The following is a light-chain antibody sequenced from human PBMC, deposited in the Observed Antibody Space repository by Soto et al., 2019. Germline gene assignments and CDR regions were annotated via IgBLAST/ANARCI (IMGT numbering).Light chain of an antibody. J-gene: IGKJ1*01. V-gene: IGKV1-39*01. CDR1: QTISSY. Sequence: DIQMTQSPSSLSASVGDRVNITCRASQTISSYLNWYQKKPGKAPKHLIYAASTLESGVPSRFSGRRAGTDFTLTISSLQTEDFATYYCEQSSRTPWTFGQGTKVEIK. CDR3: EQSSRTPWT. CDR2: AAS.